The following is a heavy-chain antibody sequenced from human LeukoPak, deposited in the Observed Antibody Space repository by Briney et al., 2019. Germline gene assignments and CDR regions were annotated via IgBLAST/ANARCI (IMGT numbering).Heavy chain of an antibody. D-gene: IGHD3-16*01. Sequence: PGGSLRLSCAVSGLTFNNYAMSWVRQAPGKGLEWVSAISKSGDHTYYAASAKGRFTIYRDNSKNTQCLQMNSLRAEDTAVYYCATSWGPDTSAFRWGRDGMDVWGQGTTVTVS. CDR1: GLTFNNYA. CDR2: ISKSGDHT. J-gene: IGHJ6*02. CDR3: ATSWGPDTSAFRWGRDGMDV. V-gene: IGHV3-23*01.